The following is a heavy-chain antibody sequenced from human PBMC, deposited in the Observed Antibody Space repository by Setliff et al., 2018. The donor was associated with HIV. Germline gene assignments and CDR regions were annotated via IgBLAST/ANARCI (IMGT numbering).Heavy chain of an antibody. CDR1: GATFNSYA. CDR3: ARIAVAGTLYYYYGMDV. CDR2: IILAFNVI. Sequence: SVKVSCKASGATFNSYAITWVRQVPGQGLEWMGTIILAFNVIKYAQKFQGRVTITADESTSTAYMELSSLRSEDTAVYYCARIAVAGTLYYYYGMDVWGQGTTVTV. V-gene: IGHV1-69*13. D-gene: IGHD6-19*01. J-gene: IGHJ6*02.